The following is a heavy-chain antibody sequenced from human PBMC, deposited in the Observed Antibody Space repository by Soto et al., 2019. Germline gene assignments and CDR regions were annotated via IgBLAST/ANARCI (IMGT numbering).Heavy chain of an antibody. CDR1: GFSFSDYT. J-gene: IGHJ4*02. CDR2: IIPSATT. Sequence: PGGSLRLSCAASGFSFSDYTINWVRQAPWKGLEWVALIIPSATTYYADPEKGRFTIYRDNSKNTVYLEMNSLKSDDTAVYYCAKERIGIQGRFDSCGPGTLVTVSS. V-gene: IGHV3-23*01. CDR3: AKERIGIQGRFDS. D-gene: IGHD1-1*01.